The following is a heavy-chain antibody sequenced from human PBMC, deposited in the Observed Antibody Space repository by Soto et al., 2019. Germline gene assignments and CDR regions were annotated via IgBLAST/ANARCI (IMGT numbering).Heavy chain of an antibody. J-gene: IGHJ4*02. CDR1: GGTFSSYT. V-gene: IGHV1-69*02. CDR3: ARAPMVRGVIPFDY. D-gene: IGHD3-10*01. CDR2: IIPILGIA. Sequence: QVQLVQSGAEVKKPGSSVKVSCKASGGTFSSYTISWVRQAPGQGLEWMGRIIPILGIANYAQKFQGRVTXTADKSTSTAYMELSSLRSEDTAVYYCARAPMVRGVIPFDYWGQGTLVTVSS.